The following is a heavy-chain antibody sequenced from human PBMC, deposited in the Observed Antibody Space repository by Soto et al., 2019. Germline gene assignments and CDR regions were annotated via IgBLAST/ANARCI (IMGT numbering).Heavy chain of an antibody. V-gene: IGHV1-58*01. D-gene: IGHD2-8*01. Sequence: ASVKVSCKASGFTFTSSAVQWVRQARGQRLEWIGWIVVGSGNTNYAQKFQEGVTITRDMSTSTAYMELSSLRSEDTAVYYCAADPYCTNGVCYRPRFGGAFDIWGQGTMVTV. CDR3: AADPYCTNGVCYRPRFGGAFDI. CDR1: GFTFTSSA. J-gene: IGHJ3*02. CDR2: IVVGSGNT.